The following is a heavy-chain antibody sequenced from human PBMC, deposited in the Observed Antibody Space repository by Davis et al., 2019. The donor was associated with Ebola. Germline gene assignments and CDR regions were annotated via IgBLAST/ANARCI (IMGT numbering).Heavy chain of an antibody. V-gene: IGHV3-23*01. J-gene: IGHJ5*02. CDR3: AKHYSTIFGVDLFDP. Sequence: GESLKISCAASGFTFSRNWMSWVRQAPGKGLEWVSTLGTSADTYYADSVKGRFTISRDNSKNTLYLQMNSLRAEDTAVYYCAKHYSTIFGVDLFDPWGQGTLVTVSS. CDR2: LGTSADT. CDR1: GFTFSRNW. D-gene: IGHD3-3*01.